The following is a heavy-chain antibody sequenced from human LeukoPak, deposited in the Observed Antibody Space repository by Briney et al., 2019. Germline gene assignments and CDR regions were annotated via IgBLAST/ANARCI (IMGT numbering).Heavy chain of an antibody. D-gene: IGHD3-22*01. CDR3: ARAQWRPYESSLDY. J-gene: IGHJ4*02. V-gene: IGHV3-66*01. CDR1: GFTVSSNY. Sequence: GGSLRLSCAASGFTVSSNYMSWVRQAPGKGLEWVSVIYSGGSTYYADSVKGRFTISRDNSKNTLYLQMNSLRAEDTAVYYRARAQWRPYESSLDYWGQGTLVTVSS. CDR2: IYSGGST.